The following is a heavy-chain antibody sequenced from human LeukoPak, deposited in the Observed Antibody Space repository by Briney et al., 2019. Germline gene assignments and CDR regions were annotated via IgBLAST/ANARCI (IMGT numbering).Heavy chain of an antibody. D-gene: IGHD3-10*01. J-gene: IGHJ4*02. CDR2: ISGNGIST. CDR3: AKHLWRDLLWFGEGYYFDY. Sequence: GGSLRLSCAASGFTFSSYWMTWVRQAPGKGLEWVSVISGNGISTYYADSVKGRFTISRDNSRNTLYLQMDSLRADDTAVYYCAKHLWRDLLWFGEGYYFDYWGQGTLATVSS. CDR1: GFTFSSYW. V-gene: IGHV3-23*01.